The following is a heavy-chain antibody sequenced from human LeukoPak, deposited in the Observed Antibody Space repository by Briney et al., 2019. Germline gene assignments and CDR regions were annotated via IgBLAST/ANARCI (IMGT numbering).Heavy chain of an antibody. D-gene: IGHD6-19*01. CDR1: GYTFRDYW. Sequence: GGSLRLSCAAPGYTFRDYWMHWVRQAPGKGLVWVSRINEDGSRTSHADSVLGRFTISRDNAKNMLYLEMNSLRAEDTAVYYCARALYPGWMSELGSWGQGTLVTVSS. V-gene: IGHV3-74*01. J-gene: IGHJ4*02. CDR2: INEDGSRT. CDR3: ARALYPGWMSELGS.